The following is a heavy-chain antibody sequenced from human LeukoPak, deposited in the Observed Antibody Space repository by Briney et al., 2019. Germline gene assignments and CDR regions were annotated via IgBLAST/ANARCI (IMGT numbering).Heavy chain of an antibody. Sequence: ASVKVSCKASGYTFTSYDINWVRQASGQGLEWMGWMNPTSGNTGYAQKFQGRVTTTRDTSISTAYMELSSLGSEDTAVYFCARGIEAGYDYWGQGTLVTVSS. CDR3: ARGIEAGYDY. CDR1: GYTFTSYD. D-gene: IGHD5-12*01. V-gene: IGHV1-8*01. J-gene: IGHJ4*02. CDR2: MNPTSGNT.